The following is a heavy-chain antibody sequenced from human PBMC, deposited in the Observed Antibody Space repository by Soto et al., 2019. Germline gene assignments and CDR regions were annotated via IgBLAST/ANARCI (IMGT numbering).Heavy chain of an antibody. J-gene: IGHJ4*02. Sequence: ASGNLSPTRPVSGGSLSSSSYYWGWVRQPPGEGLEWIGSIYYSGSTYYNPSLKSRVTISVDTSKNQFSLKLSSVTAADTAVYYCARLFMVRGVSTPLDYFDYWGQGTLVTVSS. CDR3: ARLFMVRGVSTPLDYFDY. V-gene: IGHV4-39*01. D-gene: IGHD3-10*01. CDR2: IYYSGST. CDR1: GGSLSSSSYY.